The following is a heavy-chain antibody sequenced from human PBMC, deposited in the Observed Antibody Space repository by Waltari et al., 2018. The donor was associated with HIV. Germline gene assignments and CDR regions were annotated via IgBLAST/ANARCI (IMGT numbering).Heavy chain of an antibody. J-gene: IGHJ4*02. V-gene: IGHV3-74*01. CDR3: ARASHYIEFSTFDGDYYFDL. CDR1: GFSVRNHW. CDR2: INSDGGTR. Sequence: VQLVESGGGSIKTGGSLRLSCAGSGFSVRNHWMDWVRQGPGKGLVWVARINSDGGTRNYADAVKGRFVISRDNSRNTVYLQLNSVKVEDTAVYFCARASHYIEFSTFDGDYYFDLWGRGTRVAVSS. D-gene: IGHD3-9*01.